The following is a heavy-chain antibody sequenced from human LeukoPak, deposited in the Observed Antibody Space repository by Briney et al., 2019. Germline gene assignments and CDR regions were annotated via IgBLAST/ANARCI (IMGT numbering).Heavy chain of an antibody. CDR3: AREDDWNYEDY. D-gene: IGHD1-7*01. J-gene: IGHJ4*02. V-gene: IGHV3-7*01. CDR2: IKRGGSEK. CDR1: GFIFGNHW. Sequence: GGSLRLSCAGSGFIFGNHWMNWVRQAPGKGLEWVASIKRGGSEKFYVDSVRGRFTVSRDDPQNSLYLQMNSLRAEDTAIYYCAREDDWNYEDYWGQGTLVTVSS.